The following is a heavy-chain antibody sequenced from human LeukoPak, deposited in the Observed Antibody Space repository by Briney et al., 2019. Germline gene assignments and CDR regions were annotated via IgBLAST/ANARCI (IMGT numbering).Heavy chain of an antibody. CDR3: AKFLGALRITMVRGVIDRAFDI. CDR1: GFTFSSYA. J-gene: IGHJ3*02. V-gene: IGHV3-23*01. CDR2: ISGSGGST. D-gene: IGHD3-10*01. Sequence: PGGSLRLSCAASGFTFSSYAMSWVRRAPGKGLEWVSAISGSGGSTYYADSVKGRFTISRDNSKNTLYLQMNSLRAEDTAVYYCAKFLGALRITMVRGVIDRAFDIWGQGTMVTVSS.